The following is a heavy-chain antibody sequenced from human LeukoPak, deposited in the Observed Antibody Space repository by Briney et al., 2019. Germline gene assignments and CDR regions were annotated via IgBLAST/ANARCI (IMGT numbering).Heavy chain of an antibody. CDR1: GYSISSGYY. CDR3: ARIYDFWSGYYTASSYYYYYMDV. V-gene: IGHV4-38-2*02. CDR2: IYHSGST. J-gene: IGHJ6*03. D-gene: IGHD3-3*01. Sequence: SETLSLTCTVSGYSISSGYYWGWIRQPPGKGLEWIGSIYHSGSTYYNPSLKSRVTISVDTSKNQFSLKLSSVTAADTAVYYCARIYDFWSGYYTASSYYYYYMDVWGKGTTVTVSS.